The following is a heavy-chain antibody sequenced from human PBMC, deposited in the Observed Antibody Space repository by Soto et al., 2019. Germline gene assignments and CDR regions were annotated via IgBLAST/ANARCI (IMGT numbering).Heavy chain of an antibody. V-gene: IGHV3-23*01. CDR1: GFIFNAYA. D-gene: IGHD4-4*01. J-gene: IGHJ4*02. CDR2: IGGSGGNT. Sequence: EVQLLESGGGLVQPGGSLRLSCAASGFIFNAYAMTWVRQAPGKGLEWVSAIGGSGGNTYYAASVKGRVTISRDNSKDTVALEINRLRVDDTAVYFCARVASDYINSADHWGQGILVTVSS. CDR3: ARVASDYINSADH.